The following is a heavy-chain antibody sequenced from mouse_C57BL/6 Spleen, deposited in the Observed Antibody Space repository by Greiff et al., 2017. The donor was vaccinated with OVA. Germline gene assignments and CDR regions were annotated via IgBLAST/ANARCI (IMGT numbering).Heavy chain of an antibody. CDR1: GYTFTSYT. CDR3: AREEGSYAMDY. CDR2: INPSSGYT. Sequence: VKLQQSGAELARPGASVKMSCKASGYTFTSYTMHWVKQRPGQGLEWIGYINPSSGYTKYNQKFKDKATLTADKSSSTAYMQLSSLTSEDSAVYYCAREEGSYAMDYWGQGTSVTVSS. J-gene: IGHJ4*01. V-gene: IGHV1-4*01.